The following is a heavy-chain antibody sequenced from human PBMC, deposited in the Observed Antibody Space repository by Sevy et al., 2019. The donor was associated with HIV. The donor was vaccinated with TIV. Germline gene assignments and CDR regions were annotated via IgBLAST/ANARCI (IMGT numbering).Heavy chain of an antibody. CDR1: GFTFSNYG. D-gene: IGHD3-22*01. Sequence: GGSLRLSCAASGFTFSNYGIHWVRQAPGKGLEWLAFISFDGSDKYYADSVKGRFTISREDSKNTLYLHLNSLRVEDTAVYYCAKARYHYHISGFFGGTFVPDYWGHGTLVTVSS. J-gene: IGHJ4*01. CDR3: AKARYHYHISGFFGGTFVPDY. V-gene: IGHV3-30*18. CDR2: ISFDGSDK.